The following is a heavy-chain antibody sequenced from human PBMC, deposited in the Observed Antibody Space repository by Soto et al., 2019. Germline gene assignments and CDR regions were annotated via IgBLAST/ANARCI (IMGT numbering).Heavy chain of an antibody. J-gene: IGHJ5*02. V-gene: IGHV3-15*07. CDR2: VKTKSEGEIT. CDR1: GFTFGDAW. Sequence: EVHLVESGGGWVKPGGSLTLSCVASGFTFGDAWMNWVRQAAGKGLEWVGHVKTKSEGEITDYAAPVKGRFTIWRDDSTNTLYLQMNSLKSEDTGKYFCTTLGPSWGQGTQVTVSS. CDR3: TTLGPS.